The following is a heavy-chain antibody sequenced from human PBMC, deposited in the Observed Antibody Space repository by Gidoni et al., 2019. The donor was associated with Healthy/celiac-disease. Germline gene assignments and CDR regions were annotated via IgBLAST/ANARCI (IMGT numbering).Heavy chain of an antibody. D-gene: IGHD3-10*01. CDR2: ISSSGSTI. V-gene: IGHV3-11*01. CDR1: GLTFIDYY. J-gene: IGHJ5*02. Sequence: QVQLVEPGGGLVKPGGSLRLSCAAPGLTFIDYYMSWIRQAPGKGLEWVSYISSSGSTIYYADSVRGRFTISRDNAKNSLYLQMNSLRAEDTAVYYCAREVRLVPGELRRRNWFDPWGQGTLVTVSS. CDR3: AREVRLVPGELRRRNWFDP.